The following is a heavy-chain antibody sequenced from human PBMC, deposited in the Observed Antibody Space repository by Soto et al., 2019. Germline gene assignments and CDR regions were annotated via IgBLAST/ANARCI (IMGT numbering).Heavy chain of an antibody. CDR1: GFTFGPYW. D-gene: IGHD3-22*01. J-gene: IGHJ4*02. CDR3: ASGGSGYYNY. CDR2: INSDGSST. V-gene: IGHV3-74*01. Sequence: EVQLVESGGGLVQPGGSLRLSCAASGFTFGPYWMHWVRQVPGKGLVWLSRINSDGSSTNYADSVKGRFTISRDNAKSTLSLQMHRLRAEDTAVYYCASGGSGYYNYWGQGTLVTVSS.